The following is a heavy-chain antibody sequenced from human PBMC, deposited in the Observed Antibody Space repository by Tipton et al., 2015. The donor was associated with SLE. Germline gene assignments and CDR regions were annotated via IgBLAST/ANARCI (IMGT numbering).Heavy chain of an antibody. CDR3: ARGGLGSDLRGSIYLGL. CDR2: INHSGST. Sequence: TLSLTCAVYGGSFSDYYWSWIRQPPGKGLAWIGEINHSGSTNYSPSLKSRVTISLDTSKNQFSLKLNSVTAADTAVYYCARGGLGSDLRGSIYLGLWGQGSLVTVSS. D-gene: IGHD7-27*01. J-gene: IGHJ4*02. CDR1: GGSFSDYY. V-gene: IGHV4-34*01.